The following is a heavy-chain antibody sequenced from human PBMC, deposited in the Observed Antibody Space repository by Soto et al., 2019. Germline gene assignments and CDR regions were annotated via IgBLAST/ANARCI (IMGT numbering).Heavy chain of an antibody. CDR1: GYTFTNFG. Sequence: QVHLVQSGAVVENPGASVKVSCKASGYTFTNFGINWVRQAPGQGLEWMGWITPYNGNANYPQKHQDRLTITPETSTNTAYLELRSLRSDDTAVYFCARARMFSGAHHDYWGQGTRVTVSS. CDR2: ITPYNGNA. D-gene: IGHD1-26*01. J-gene: IGHJ4*02. CDR3: ARARMFSGAHHDY. V-gene: IGHV1-18*04.